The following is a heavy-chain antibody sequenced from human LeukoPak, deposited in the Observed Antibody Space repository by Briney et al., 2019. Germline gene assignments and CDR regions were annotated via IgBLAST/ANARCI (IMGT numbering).Heavy chain of an antibody. CDR2: IYSDGRT. CDR1: GFTVSSDY. D-gene: IGHD6-19*01. Sequence: GVSLRLSCAASGFTVSSDYMSWVRQAPGKGLEWVSVIYSDGRTYYADSVKGRFTISRDNSKNTLNLQMSSLRAEDTAVYYCARVRYSSGWYYFDYWGQGTLVTVSS. CDR3: ARVRYSSGWYYFDY. J-gene: IGHJ4*02. V-gene: IGHV3-53*01.